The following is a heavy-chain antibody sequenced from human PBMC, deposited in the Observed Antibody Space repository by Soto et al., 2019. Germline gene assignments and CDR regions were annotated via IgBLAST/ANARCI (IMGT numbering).Heavy chain of an antibody. J-gene: IGHJ4*02. CDR3: ARGGFYDSVGL. D-gene: IGHD3-22*01. CDR1: GFTFRGYA. CDR2: ISGRGDST. Sequence: GGSLRLSCAASGFTFRGYAMSWVRQAPGKGLECVSVISGRGDSTDYADSVKGRFTISRDNSKNTLDLQMNGLRAEDTAVYYCARGGFYDSVGLWGQGTQVTVSS. V-gene: IGHV3-23*01.